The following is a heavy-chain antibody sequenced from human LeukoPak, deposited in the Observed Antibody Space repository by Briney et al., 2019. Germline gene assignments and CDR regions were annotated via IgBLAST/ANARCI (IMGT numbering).Heavy chain of an antibody. CDR1: GYTFTSYY. J-gene: IGHJ4*02. V-gene: IGHV1-46*01. D-gene: IGHD5-18*01. Sequence: GASVKVSCKASGYTFTSYYIHWVRQAPGQGLEWVGTINPSGGNTNYAQRFQGRVTMTRGRSTSTVYMELSSLRSDDTAVYYCARETPMATFDYWGQGTLVTVSS. CDR3: ARETPMATFDY. CDR2: INPSGGNT.